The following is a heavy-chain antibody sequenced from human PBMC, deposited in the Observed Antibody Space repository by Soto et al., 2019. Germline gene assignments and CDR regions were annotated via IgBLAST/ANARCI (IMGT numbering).Heavy chain of an antibody. CDR3: ARPVDSSGYYYLIWFDP. J-gene: IGHJ5*02. Sequence: ASVKVSCKASGYTFTSYGISWVRQAPGQGLEWMGWISAYNGNTNYAQKLQGRVTMTTDTSTSTAYMELRSLRSDDTAVYYCARPVDSSGYYYLIWFDPWGQGTMVTVSS. V-gene: IGHV1-18*04. CDR1: GYTFTSYG. D-gene: IGHD3-22*01. CDR2: ISAYNGNT.